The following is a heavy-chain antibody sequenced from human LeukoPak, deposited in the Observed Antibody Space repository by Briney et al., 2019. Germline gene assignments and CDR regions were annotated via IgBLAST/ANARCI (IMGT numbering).Heavy chain of an antibody. J-gene: IGHJ4*02. D-gene: IGHD1-26*01. Sequence: ASVKVSCKAPGYTFTSYYMHWVRQAPGQGLEWMGIINPSGGSTSYAQKFQGRVTMTRDMSTSTVYMELSSLRSEDTAVYYCARDYRGLPSGSYVPKYWGQGTLVTVSS. CDR1: GYTFTSYY. CDR2: INPSGGST. V-gene: IGHV1-46*01. CDR3: ARDYRGLPSGSYVPKY.